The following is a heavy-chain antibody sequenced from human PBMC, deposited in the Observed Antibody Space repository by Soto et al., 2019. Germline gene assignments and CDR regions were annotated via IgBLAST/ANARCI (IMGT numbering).Heavy chain of an antibody. CDR1: GGSISSGDYY. CDR2: IYYSGST. Sequence: SETLSLTCTVSGGSISSGDYYWSWIRQPPGKGLEWIGYIYYSGSTYYNPSLKSRVTISVDTSKNQFSLKLSSVTAADTAVYYCARIVGATIVDYWGQGTLVTVSS. V-gene: IGHV4-30-4*01. CDR3: ARIVGATIVDY. D-gene: IGHD1-26*01. J-gene: IGHJ4*02.